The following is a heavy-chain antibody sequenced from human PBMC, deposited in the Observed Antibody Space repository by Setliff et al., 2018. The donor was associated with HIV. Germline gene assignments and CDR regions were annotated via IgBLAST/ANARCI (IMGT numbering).Heavy chain of an antibody. J-gene: IGHJ4*02. CDR1: GFTFNDAW. CDR2: IKSKSEGATR. D-gene: IGHD1-1*01. Sequence: SCSGSGFTFNDAWVSWVRQAPGKGLEWIARIKSKSEGATRDFAAPVKGRALIPRDDSKNTVFLQMNSLQTEDTAVYYCAAGTGRSDFDYWGQGTLVTVSS. V-gene: IGHV3-15*05. CDR3: AAGTGRSDFDY.